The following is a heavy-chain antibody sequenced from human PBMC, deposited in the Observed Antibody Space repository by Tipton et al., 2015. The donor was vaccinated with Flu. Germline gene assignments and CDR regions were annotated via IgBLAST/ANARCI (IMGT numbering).Heavy chain of an antibody. Sequence: TLSLTCTVSGGSISTTIYYWGWVRQPPGKGLGWIGSSYYSGTTYYNPSLKSRVTIAVDTSKNQLSLKLSSVTAADTALYYCVWWGGDSGSYPIAFDPWGQGALVTVSS. D-gene: IGHD3-10*01. CDR1: GGSISTTIYY. V-gene: IGHV4-39*07. J-gene: IGHJ5*02. CDR3: VWWGGDSGSYPIAFDP. CDR2: SYYSGTT.